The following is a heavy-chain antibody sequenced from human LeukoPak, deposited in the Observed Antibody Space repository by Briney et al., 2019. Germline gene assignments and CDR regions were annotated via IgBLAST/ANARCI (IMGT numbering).Heavy chain of an antibody. V-gene: IGHV4-31*01. J-gene: IGHJ4*02. CDR3: ARDVIGWIYFDY. CDR2: IYYSGTP. Sequence: SQTLSLTCTVSGGSISIGGYYWSSIRQHPGKGLEWIGYIYYSGTPYYNPSLKGPVSMSVDTSIKQFSLKLISVTSADTAGYFCARDVIGWIYFDYGGQGTLVTVSS. D-gene: IGHD2-2*03. CDR1: GGSISIGGYY.